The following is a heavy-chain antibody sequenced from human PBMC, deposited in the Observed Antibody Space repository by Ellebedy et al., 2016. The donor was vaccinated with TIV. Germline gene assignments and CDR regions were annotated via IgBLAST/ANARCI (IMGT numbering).Heavy chain of an antibody. CDR3: ARVRGSQSFDY. J-gene: IGHJ4*02. Sequence: GESLKISCAASGFTLSSYWMTWVRQAPGKGLEWAANIKQDGSEKNYVDSVKGRFTISRDNAKNSLYLQMNSLRAEDTAVYYCARVRGSQSFDYWGQGTLVTVSS. D-gene: IGHD1-26*01. V-gene: IGHV3-7*03. CDR2: IKQDGSEK. CDR1: GFTLSSYW.